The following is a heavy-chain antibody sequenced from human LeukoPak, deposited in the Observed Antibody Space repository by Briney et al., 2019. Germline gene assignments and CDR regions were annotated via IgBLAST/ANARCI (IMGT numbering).Heavy chain of an antibody. D-gene: IGHD2-2*01. V-gene: IGHV4-4*07. CDR1: TGSISTYF. CDR2: IYTSGIT. Sequence: SETLSLTCSVSTGSISTYFWSWIRQPAGKGLEWIGRIYTSGITNYNPSLNNRVTMSIDTSKNQFSLKLSSVTAADTALYSCARECTTSCYRGMDVWGQGTTVTVSS. CDR3: ARECTTSCYRGMDV. J-gene: IGHJ6*02.